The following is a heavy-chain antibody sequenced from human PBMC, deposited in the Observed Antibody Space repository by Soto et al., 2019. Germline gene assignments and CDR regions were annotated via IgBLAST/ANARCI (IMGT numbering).Heavy chain of an antibody. V-gene: IGHV1-2*04. Sequence: QVQLVQSGAEVKKPGASVKVSCKASGYTFTGYYMHWVRQAPGQGLEWMGWINPNSGGTNYAQKFQGWVTMTRDTSISTAYMELSRLRSDDTAVYYCAREGSSGWSDYYGMDVWGQGTTVTVSS. CDR3: AREGSSGWSDYYGMDV. CDR2: INPNSGGT. J-gene: IGHJ6*02. D-gene: IGHD6-19*01. CDR1: GYTFTGYY.